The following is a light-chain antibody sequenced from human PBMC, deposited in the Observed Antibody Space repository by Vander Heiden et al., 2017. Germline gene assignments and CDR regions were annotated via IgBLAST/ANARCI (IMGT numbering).Light chain of an antibody. CDR2: DNN. CDR3: GTDDGSRNGWV. J-gene: IGLJ3*02. CDR1: IGNNY. V-gene: IGLV1-51*01. Sequence: QWALPQPRSCSASPGQKVTNIGNNYVSWYQQLPVTAPKLLIYDNNKRPSLIPGRFSASKCGTTATIGTTCLQAGEEADYYCGTDDGSRNGWVFGGGTKLTVL.